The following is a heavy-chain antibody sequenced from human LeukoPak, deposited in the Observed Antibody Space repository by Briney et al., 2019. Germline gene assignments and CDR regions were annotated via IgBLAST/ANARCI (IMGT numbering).Heavy chain of an antibody. Sequence: SVKVSCKASGGTFSSYAISWVRQAPGQGLEWMGGIIPIFGTANYAQKFQGRVTITADESTSTAYMELSSLRSEDTAVYYCARAATVVTLLFDYWGQGTLVTVSS. D-gene: IGHD4-23*01. CDR3: ARAATVVTLLFDY. CDR2: IIPIFGTA. CDR1: GGTFSSYA. V-gene: IGHV1-69*01. J-gene: IGHJ4*02.